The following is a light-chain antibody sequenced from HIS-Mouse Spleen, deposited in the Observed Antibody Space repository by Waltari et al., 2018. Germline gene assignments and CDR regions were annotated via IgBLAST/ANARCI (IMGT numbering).Light chain of an antibody. J-gene: IGLJ3*02. CDR2: EGS. V-gene: IGLV2-23*01. CDR3: CSYAGSSTWV. CDR1: RSDVVSYNL. Sequence: QSALTQPASVSGSPGQSITIPCTGPRSDVVSYNLVPWYQQHPGKAPKLMIYEGSKRPSGVSNRFSGSKSGNTASLTISGLQAEDEADYYCCSYAGSSTWVFGGGTKLTVL.